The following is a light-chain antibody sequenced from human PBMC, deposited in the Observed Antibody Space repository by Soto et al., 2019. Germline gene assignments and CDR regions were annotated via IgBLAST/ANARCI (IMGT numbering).Light chain of an antibody. CDR2: LNSDGSH. CDR3: QTWGTGNRV. Sequence: QLVLTQSPSVSASLGASVKLTCTLSSGHSSYAIAWHQQQPEKGPRYLMKLNSDGSHSKGDGIPDRFSGASSGAERYLTISSLQSEDEADYYCQTWGTGNRVFGGGTKLTVL. J-gene: IGLJ3*02. CDR1: SGHSSYA. V-gene: IGLV4-69*01.